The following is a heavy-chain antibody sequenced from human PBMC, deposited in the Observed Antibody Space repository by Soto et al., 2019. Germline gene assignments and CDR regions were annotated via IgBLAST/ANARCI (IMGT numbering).Heavy chain of an antibody. CDR1: GLTISGKKY. CDR3: ATWHEREHAFDV. D-gene: IGHD1-1*01. CDR2: LYDVDGS. Sequence: DVQLVESGGGLIQPGESLRLSCAAFGLTISGKKYMAWVRQAPGKGLEWVSALYDVDGSFYADSVTGRFTTSSDSSKNTVYLQMNDLRPDDTAVYYCATWHEREHAFDVWGQGTTVTISS. J-gene: IGHJ3*01. V-gene: IGHV3-53*01.